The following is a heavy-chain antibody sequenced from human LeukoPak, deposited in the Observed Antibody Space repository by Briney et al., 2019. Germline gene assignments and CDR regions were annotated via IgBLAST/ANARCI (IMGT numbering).Heavy chain of an antibody. Sequence: GGSLRLSCAASKFTFTDYYMSWIRQAPGKGLEWVSYISNNGSTIYYADSVKGRFTISRDNAKNSLYLQMNSLRAEDTAVYYCARGFRGGLAPYYFDYWGQGTLVTVSS. CDR3: ARGFRGGLAPYYFDY. CDR2: ISNNGSTI. V-gene: IGHV3-11*04. CDR1: KFTFTDYY. J-gene: IGHJ4*02. D-gene: IGHD3-3*01.